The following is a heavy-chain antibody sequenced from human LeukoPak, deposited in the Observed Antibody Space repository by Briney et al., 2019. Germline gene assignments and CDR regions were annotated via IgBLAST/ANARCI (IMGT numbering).Heavy chain of an antibody. CDR2: ISYDGSNK. D-gene: IGHD1-26*01. J-gene: IGHJ4*02. V-gene: IGHV3-30-3*01. Sequence: GGSLRLSCAASGFTFSSYAMHWVRQAPGKGLEWVAVISYDGSNKYYADSVKGRFTISRDNSKNTLYLQMNSLRAEDTAVYYCASWTLGGGQGTLVTVSS. CDR1: GFTFSSYA. CDR3: ASWTLG.